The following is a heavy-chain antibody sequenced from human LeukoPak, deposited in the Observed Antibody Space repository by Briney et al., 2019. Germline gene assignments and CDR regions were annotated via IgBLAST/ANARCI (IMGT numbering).Heavy chain of an antibody. V-gene: IGHV3-23*01. CDR1: GFTFSSYA. CDR2: ISGSGGST. CDR3: AKPTGQWELLNG. Sequence: GGSLRLSCAASGFTFSSYAMSWVRQAPGKGLEWVSAISGSGGSTYYADSVKGRFTISRDNSKNTLYLQMNSLRAEDKAVYYCAKPTGQWELLNGWGQGTLVTVSS. D-gene: IGHD1-26*01. J-gene: IGHJ4*02.